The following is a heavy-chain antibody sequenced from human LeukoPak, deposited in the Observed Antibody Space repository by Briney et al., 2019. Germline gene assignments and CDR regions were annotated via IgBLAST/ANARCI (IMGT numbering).Heavy chain of an antibody. CDR3: ATSGSYRFDY. J-gene: IGHJ4*02. Sequence: GGSLRLSCAASGFTVSSYSMNWIRQAPGKGLDWVSYISSSSNTIYYGDSVKGRFTISRDNGQNPLYLQINSLRDEDTAVYYCATSGSYRFDYWGQGPLVTVSS. CDR1: GFTVSSYS. D-gene: IGHD1-26*01. CDR2: ISSSSNTI. V-gene: IGHV3-48*02.